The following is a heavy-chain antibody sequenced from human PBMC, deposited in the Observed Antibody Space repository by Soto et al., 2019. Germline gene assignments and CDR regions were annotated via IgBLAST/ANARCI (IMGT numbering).Heavy chain of an antibody. V-gene: IGHV1-69*13. Sequence: SVKVSCKASGGTFSSYAISWVRQAPGQRLEWMGGIIPIFGTANYEQKFQGRVTITADESTSTDYMELSSLRSEDTAVYYCAREVEGYYGSGNDYYHGMDVWGQGTRVTAP. CDR3: AREVEGYYGSGNDYYHGMDV. D-gene: IGHD3-10*01. J-gene: IGHJ6*02. CDR2: IIPIFGTA. CDR1: GGTFSSYA.